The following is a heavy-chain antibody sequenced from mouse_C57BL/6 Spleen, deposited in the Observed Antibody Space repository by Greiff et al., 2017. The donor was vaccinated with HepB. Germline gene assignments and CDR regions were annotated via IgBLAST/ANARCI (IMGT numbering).Heavy chain of an antibody. Sequence: EVQLQESGPGLVKPSQSLSLTCSVTGYSITSGYYWNWIRQFPGNKLEWMGYISYDGSNNYNPSLKNRISITRDTSKNQFFLKLNSVTTEDTATYYCARGGYYEYGGGAMDYWGQGTSVTVSS. CDR3: ARGGYYEYGGGAMDY. J-gene: IGHJ4*01. CDR2: ISYDGSN. D-gene: IGHD2-4*01. CDR1: GYSITSGYY. V-gene: IGHV3-6*01.